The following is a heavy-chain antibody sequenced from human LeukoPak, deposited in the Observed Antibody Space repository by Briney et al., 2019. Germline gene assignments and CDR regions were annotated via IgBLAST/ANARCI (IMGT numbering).Heavy chain of an antibody. Sequence: RASVKLSCKASGYTFTSYGISWVRQAPGQGLEWMGWISAYNGNTNYAQKLQGRVTMTTDTSTSTAYMELRSLRSDDTAVYYCARSTTVTTGMGFDPWGQGTLVTVSS. CDR2: ISAYNGNT. CDR1: GYTFTSYG. D-gene: IGHD4-11*01. CDR3: ARSTTVTTGMGFDP. V-gene: IGHV1-18*01. J-gene: IGHJ5*02.